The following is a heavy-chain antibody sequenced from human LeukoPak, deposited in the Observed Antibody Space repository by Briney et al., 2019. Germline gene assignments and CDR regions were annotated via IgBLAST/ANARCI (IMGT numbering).Heavy chain of an antibody. CDR3: ARDTYSSSWSWFDP. CDR1: GYTFTSYG. V-gene: IGHV1-18*01. Sequence: ASVKVSCKASGYTFTSYGISWVRQAPGQGLEWMGWISAYSGNTNYAQKLQGRVTMTTDTSTSTAYMELRSLRSDDTAVYYCARDTYSSSWSWFDPWGQGTLVTVSS. J-gene: IGHJ5*02. D-gene: IGHD6-13*01. CDR2: ISAYSGNT.